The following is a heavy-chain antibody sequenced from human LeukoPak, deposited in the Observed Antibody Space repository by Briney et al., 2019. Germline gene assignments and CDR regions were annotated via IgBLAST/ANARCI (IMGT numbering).Heavy chain of an antibody. D-gene: IGHD3-10*01. CDR3: AREGRITMVRGPRRVYFDP. CDR1: GGSFSGYS. V-gene: IGHV4-34*01. J-gene: IGHJ5*02. CDR2: INHSGST. Sequence: SETLSLTCAVYGGSFSGYSWSWIRQPPGKGLEWIGEINHSGSTNYNPSLKSRVTISVDTSKNQFSLKLSSVTAADTAVYYCAREGRITMVRGPRRVYFDPWGQGTLVTVSS.